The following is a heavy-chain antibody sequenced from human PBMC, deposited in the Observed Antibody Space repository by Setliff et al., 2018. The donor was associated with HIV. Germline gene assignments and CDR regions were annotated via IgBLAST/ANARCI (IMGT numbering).Heavy chain of an antibody. CDR2: IYYSGST. CDR1: DASISSHY. V-gene: IGHV4-59*08. J-gene: IGHJ4*02. D-gene: IGHD1-1*01. Sequence: SETLSLTCTVSDASISSHYWSWIRQPPGKGLEWIAYIYYSGSTSYNPSLKSRVTVSIDTSKNQFSLKLNSVTAADTAIYFCAGAAPRTGQGTLDYWGQGFLVTVS. CDR3: AGAAPRTGQGTLDY.